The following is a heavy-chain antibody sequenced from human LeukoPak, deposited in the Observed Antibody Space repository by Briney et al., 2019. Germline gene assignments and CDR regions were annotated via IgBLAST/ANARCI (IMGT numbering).Heavy chain of an antibody. CDR1: GFTASSNY. Sequence: PGGSLRLSCAACGFTASSNYMRWVRQAPGKGLEGVSVISSGGRTYYADYVKGRFTISRDNSKNPLYLQMNSLRAEDTAVYYCARGWAVWGQGTMVTVSS. J-gene: IGHJ3*01. D-gene: IGHD3-16*01. CDR3: ARGWAV. V-gene: IGHV3-66*02. CDR2: ISSGGRT.